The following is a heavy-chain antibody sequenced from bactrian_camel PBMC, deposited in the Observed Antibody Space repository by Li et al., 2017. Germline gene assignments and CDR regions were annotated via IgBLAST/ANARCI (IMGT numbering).Heavy chain of an antibody. Sequence: HVQLVESGGGSVQAGGSLRLSCVASGVTYNIYCMGWFRQPPGKEREGVAIIDSDGSTGFEDSVKGRFTISRDNAKNTVYLQMNSLKPEDTAVYYCVGSYGYEYCSGGYCYPEQTLQPTFGYWGQGTQVTVS. J-gene: IGHJ6*01. CDR1: GVTYNIYC. CDR3: VGSYGYEYCSGGYCYPEQTLQPTFGY. CDR2: IDSDGST. V-gene: IGHV3S53*01. D-gene: IGHD2*01.